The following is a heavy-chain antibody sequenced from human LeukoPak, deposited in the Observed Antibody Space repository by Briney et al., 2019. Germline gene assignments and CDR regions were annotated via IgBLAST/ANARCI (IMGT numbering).Heavy chain of an antibody. J-gene: IGHJ3*02. CDR2: ISGSGGST. D-gene: IGHD3-22*01. Sequence: GGSLRLSCAASGFTFSSYAMSWVRQAPGKGLEWVSAISGSGGSTYYADSVKGRFTISRDNSKNTLYLQMNSLRAEDTAVYYCAKVLGDSSGYYPLHAFDIWGQGTMVTVSS. CDR1: GFTFSSYA. CDR3: AKVLGDSSGYYPLHAFDI. V-gene: IGHV3-23*01.